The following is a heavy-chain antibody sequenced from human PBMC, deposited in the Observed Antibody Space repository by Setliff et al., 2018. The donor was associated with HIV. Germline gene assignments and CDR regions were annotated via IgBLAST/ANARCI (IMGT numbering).Heavy chain of an antibody. CDR1: GVSISGHF. Sequence: KASETLSLTCFVSGVSISGHFWGWIRQPPGKGLAWIGYIYTSGTTEYNPSLDGRVTISVDTSRDQFFLNLRSVTAADTALYFCARLIHTGLLYFDYWG. D-gene: IGHD2-8*02. J-gene: IGHJ4*01. CDR2: IYTSGTT. CDR3: ARLIHTGLLYFDY. V-gene: IGHV4-4*09.